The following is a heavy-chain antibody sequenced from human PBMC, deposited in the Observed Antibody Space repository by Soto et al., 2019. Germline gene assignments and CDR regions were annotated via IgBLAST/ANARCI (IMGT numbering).Heavy chain of an antibody. CDR3: AREVRYYYYMYV. J-gene: IGHJ6*03. D-gene: IGHD1-1*01. Sequence: SETLSLTCTVSGGSISSYYWSWIRQPPGKGLEWIGYIYYSGSTNYNPSLKSRVTISVDTSKNQFSLKLSSVTAADTAVYYCAREVRYYYYMYVWGKGTTVTVS. V-gene: IGHV4-59*01. CDR1: GGSISSYY. CDR2: IYYSGST.